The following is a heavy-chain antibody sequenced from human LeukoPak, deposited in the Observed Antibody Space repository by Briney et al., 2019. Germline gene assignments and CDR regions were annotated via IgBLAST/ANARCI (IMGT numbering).Heavy chain of an antibody. Sequence: GGSLRLSCAASGFTFSSYAMSWVRQAPGKGLEWVSLISGSGGSTYYADSVKGRFTISRDNSKNTLYLQMNSLRAEDTAVYNCAKTGGTSGWQRGLGYWGQGTLVTVSS. CDR2: ISGSGGST. D-gene: IGHD6-19*01. CDR3: AKTGGTSGWQRGLGY. CDR1: GFTFSSYA. V-gene: IGHV3-23*01. J-gene: IGHJ4*02.